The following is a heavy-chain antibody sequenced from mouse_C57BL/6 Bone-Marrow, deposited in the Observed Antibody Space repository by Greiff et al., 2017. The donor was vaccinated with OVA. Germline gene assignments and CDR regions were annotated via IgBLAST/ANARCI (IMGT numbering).Heavy chain of an antibody. J-gene: IGHJ1*03. CDR1: GYSITSGYY. Sequence: EVKLQESGPGLVKPSQSLSLTCSVTGYSITSGYYWNWIRQFPGNKLEWMGYISYDGSNNYNPSLKNRISITRDTSKNQFFLKLNSVTTEDTATYYCARIPYYYGSSYVYFDVWGTGTTVTVSS. D-gene: IGHD1-1*01. CDR2: ISYDGSN. V-gene: IGHV3-6*01. CDR3: ARIPYYYGSSYVYFDV.